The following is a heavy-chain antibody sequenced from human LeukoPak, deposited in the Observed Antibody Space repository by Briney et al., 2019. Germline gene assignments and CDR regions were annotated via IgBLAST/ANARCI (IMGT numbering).Heavy chain of an antibody. D-gene: IGHD2-2*02. CDR2: IYYSGGT. CDR1: GGSISSGDYY. V-gene: IGHV4-30-4*08. CDR3: AVVPAAIGSFYFDY. J-gene: IGHJ4*02. Sequence: SETLSLTCTVSGGSISSGDYYWSWIHQPPGKGLEWIGYIYYSGGTYYNPSLKSRVTISVDTSKNQFSLKLSSVTAADTAVYYCAVVPAAIGSFYFDYWGQGTLVAVSS.